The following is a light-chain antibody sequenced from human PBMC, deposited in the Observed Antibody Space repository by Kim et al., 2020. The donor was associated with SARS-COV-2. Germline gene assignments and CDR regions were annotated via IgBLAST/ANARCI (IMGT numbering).Light chain of an antibody. CDR2: AAT. CDR3: QCSHTTPRGT. V-gene: IGKV1-39*01. Sequence: AVGDRVTISCRARQSIDIYLNWYQQKAGKAPKLLIFAATTLQSGVPSRFSGSESATDFTLTISSLQPEDFATYYCQCSHTTPRGTFGQGTKVDIK. J-gene: IGKJ1*01. CDR1: QSIDIY.